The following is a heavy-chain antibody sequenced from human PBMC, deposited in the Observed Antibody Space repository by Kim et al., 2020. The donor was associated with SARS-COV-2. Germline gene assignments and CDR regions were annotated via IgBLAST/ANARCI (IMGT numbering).Heavy chain of an antibody. V-gene: IGHV1-46*01. CDR3: AREAGYSSGWQFDY. J-gene: IGHJ4*02. D-gene: IGHD6-19*01. Sequence: AQKFQGRVTMTRDTSTSTVYMELSSLRSEDTAVYYCAREAGYSSGWQFDYWGQGTLVTVSS.